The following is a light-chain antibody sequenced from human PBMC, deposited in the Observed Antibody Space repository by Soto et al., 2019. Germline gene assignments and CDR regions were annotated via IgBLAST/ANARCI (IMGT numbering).Light chain of an antibody. V-gene: IGLV2-23*02. CDR3: CSYAGSRV. CDR1: SSDVGSYNL. Sequence: QSVLTQPASVSGSPGQSITISCTGTSSDVGSYNLVSWYQQHPGKAPKLMIYEVSKRPSGVSNRFSGSKSGNTASLTISGLQAEDEADYYCCSYAGSRVFGGGTKLTVL. J-gene: IGLJ3*02. CDR2: EVS.